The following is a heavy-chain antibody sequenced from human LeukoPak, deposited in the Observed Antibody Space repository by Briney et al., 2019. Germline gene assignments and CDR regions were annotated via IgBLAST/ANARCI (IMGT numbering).Heavy chain of an antibody. J-gene: IGHJ3*02. CDR1: GGSINSYY. CDR3: ARVTYSSSSISVDGFDI. CDR2: IYTSGST. Sequence: DPSETLSLTCTVSGGSINSYYWSWIRQPAGKGLEWIGRIYTSGSTNYNPSFKSRVTMSVDTSKNQFSLKLRSVTAADTAVYYCARVTYSSSSISVDGFDIWGQGTMVTVSS. V-gene: IGHV4-4*07. D-gene: IGHD6-6*01.